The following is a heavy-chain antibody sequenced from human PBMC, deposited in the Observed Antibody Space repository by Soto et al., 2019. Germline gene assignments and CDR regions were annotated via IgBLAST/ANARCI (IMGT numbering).Heavy chain of an antibody. Sequence: RLSCAASGFTFSSYGMHWVRQAPGKGLEWVAVIWYDGSNKYYADSVKGRFTISRDNSKNTLYLQMNSMRAEDTAVYYCARDPTTIFGGVGLNAFDFCDQGTMGTVS. J-gene: IGHJ3*01. D-gene: IGHD3-3*01. V-gene: IGHV3-33*01. CDR1: GFTFSSYG. CDR3: ARDPTTIFGGVGLNAFDF. CDR2: IWYDGSNK.